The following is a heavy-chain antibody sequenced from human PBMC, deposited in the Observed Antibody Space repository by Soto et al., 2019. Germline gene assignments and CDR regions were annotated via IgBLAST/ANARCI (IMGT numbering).Heavy chain of an antibody. CDR1: GGTLSKGT. J-gene: IGHJ3*02. Sequence: QVQLVQSGAEVKKPGSSVKVSCKASGGTLSKGTISWVRQAPGQGLEWMGRIIPIPGIANYAQKFQGRVTITADKSTSTAYMELSSLRSEDTAVFYCARSVIGGFDIWGQGTMVTVSS. CDR3: ARSVIGGFDI. V-gene: IGHV1-69*02. D-gene: IGHD2-15*01. CDR2: IIPIPGIA.